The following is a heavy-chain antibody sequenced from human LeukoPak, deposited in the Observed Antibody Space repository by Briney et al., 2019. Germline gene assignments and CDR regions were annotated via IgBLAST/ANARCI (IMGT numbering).Heavy chain of an antibody. CDR1: GFTFDDYA. CDR3: ARGRYDSSGYYYVG. J-gene: IGHJ4*02. V-gene: IGHV3-9*01. D-gene: IGHD3-22*01. CDR2: ISWNSGSI. Sequence: PGGSLRLSCAASGFTFDDYAMHWVRQAPGKGLEWVSGISWNSGSIGYADSVKGRFTISRDNAKNSLYLQMNSLRAEDTAVYYCARGRYDSSGYYYVGWGQGTLVTVSS.